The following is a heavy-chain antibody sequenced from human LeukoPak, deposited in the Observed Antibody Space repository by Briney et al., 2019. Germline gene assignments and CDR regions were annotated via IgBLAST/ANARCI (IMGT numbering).Heavy chain of an antibody. J-gene: IGHJ3*02. Sequence: PSETLSLTCAVYGGSFSDYYWTWIRQPPGKGLEWIGEINHSGSTNYNPSLKSRVTISVDTSKNQFSLKLTSVTAADTAVYYCARDYTMTHASDIWGQGTLVTVSS. CDR3: ARDYTMTHASDI. V-gene: IGHV4-34*01. CDR1: GGSFSDYY. D-gene: IGHD3-22*01. CDR2: INHSGST.